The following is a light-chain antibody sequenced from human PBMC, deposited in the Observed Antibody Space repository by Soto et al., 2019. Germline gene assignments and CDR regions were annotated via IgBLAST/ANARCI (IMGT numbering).Light chain of an antibody. CDR2: SNN. CDR1: SSNIGSNT. V-gene: IGLV1-44*01. J-gene: IGLJ2*01. Sequence: QSVLTQPPSASGTPGQRVTISCSGSSSNIGSNTVNWYQQLPGTAPKLLIYSNNQRPSGVPERFSGSKSGTSASLAISGLQSEDEAAYYCAAWDDSLVFGGGTKLTVL. CDR3: AAWDDSLV.